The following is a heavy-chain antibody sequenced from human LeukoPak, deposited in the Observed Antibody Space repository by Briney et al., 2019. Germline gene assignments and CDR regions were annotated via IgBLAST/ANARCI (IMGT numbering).Heavy chain of an antibody. CDR3: AKVRIVVPWDAFDI. V-gene: IGHV3-30*02. CDR2: IRYDGSNK. CDR1: GFTFSSYG. J-gene: IGHJ3*02. D-gene: IGHD3-22*01. Sequence: GGSLRLSCAASGFTFSSYGMHWVRQAPGKGLEWVAFIRYDGSNKYYADSVKGRFTISRDNSKNTLYLQMNSLRAEDTAVYYCAKVRIVVPWDAFDIWGQGTMVTVSS.